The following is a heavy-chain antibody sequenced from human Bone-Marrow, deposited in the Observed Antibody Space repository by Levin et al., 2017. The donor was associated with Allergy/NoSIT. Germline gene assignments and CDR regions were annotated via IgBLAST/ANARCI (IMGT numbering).Heavy chain of an antibody. CDR1: GFTFGNAW. J-gene: IGHJ4*02. CDR2: IKGKTDGGTT. V-gene: IGHV3-15*01. CDR3: TTRSH. Sequence: GESLKISCVASGFTFGNAWMNWVRQAPGKGLQWVGRIKGKTDGGTTDYAAPVKGRFTISRDDSKKTLYLQMNSLKTEHTAIYYCTTRSHWGQGTLVTVFS.